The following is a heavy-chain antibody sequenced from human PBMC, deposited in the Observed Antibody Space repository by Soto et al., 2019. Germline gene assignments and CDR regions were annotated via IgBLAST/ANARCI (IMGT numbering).Heavy chain of an antibody. CDR1: GYTFTAYG. Sequence: QVQMVQSGPEVKMPGASVKVSCKTSGYTFTAYGLAWLRQAPGQRPEWMGWVSTNDDRTNYARKFQGRVTMTTDRATTATSMELRSPGTDDTAVYYCARELNTESSAYYAFAFWGQRTLVTVSS. CDR3: ARELNTESSAYYAFAF. J-gene: IGHJ4*02. V-gene: IGHV1-18*01. D-gene: IGHD3-22*01. CDR2: VSTNDDRT.